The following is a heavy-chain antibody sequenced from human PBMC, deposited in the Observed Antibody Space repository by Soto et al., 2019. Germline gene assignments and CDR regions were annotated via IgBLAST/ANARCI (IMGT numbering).Heavy chain of an antibody. V-gene: IGHV1-69*04. CDR2: IIPILGIA. Sequence: SVKVSCKASGGTFSSYTISWVRQAPGQGLEWMGRIIPILGIANYAQKFQGRVTITADKSTSTAYMELSSLRSEDTAVYYCARDPGGAARPFWFDPWGQGTLVTVSS. J-gene: IGHJ5*02. CDR1: GGTFSSYT. CDR3: ARDPGGAARPFWFDP. D-gene: IGHD6-6*01.